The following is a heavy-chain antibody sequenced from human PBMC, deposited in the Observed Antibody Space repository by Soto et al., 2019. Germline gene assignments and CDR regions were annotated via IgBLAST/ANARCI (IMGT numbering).Heavy chain of an antibody. CDR1: DDSTRSRYW. V-gene: IGHV4-4*02. CDR3: TTRYYGMDV. Sequence: PSETLSLTCGVFDDSTRSRYWWTWLRRPPGRGLEWIGEVNQSGTSNYNPSLKSRVTISIDNSKNHFSLTMTSVTAADTAVYYCTTRYYGMDVWGQGTTVTVSS. CDR2: VNQSGTS. D-gene: IGHD1-26*01. J-gene: IGHJ6*02.